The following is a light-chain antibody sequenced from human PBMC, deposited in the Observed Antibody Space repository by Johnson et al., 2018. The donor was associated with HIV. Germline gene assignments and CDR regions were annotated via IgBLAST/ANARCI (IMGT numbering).Light chain of an antibody. CDR3: GTWHSSLGVV. CDR1: SSNIGNNY. V-gene: IGLV1-51*02. Sequence: QSVLTQPPSVSAAPGQKVTISCSGSSSNIGNNYVSWYQQLPGTASNLLIYENNKRHSGIPYRFSGSKSCPPATLGIIRLQTGDEADYYCGTWHSSLGVVCGTGTKVTVL. CDR2: ENN. J-gene: IGLJ1*01.